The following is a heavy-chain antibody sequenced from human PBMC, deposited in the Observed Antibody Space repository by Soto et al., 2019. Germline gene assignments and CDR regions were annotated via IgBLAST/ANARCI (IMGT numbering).Heavy chain of an antibody. CDR1: GFTFSSYA. V-gene: IGHV3-23*01. J-gene: IGHJ1*01. D-gene: IGHD2-21*02. CDR3: AKDWPLIVVVTAIPQYFQH. Sequence: VGSLRLSCAASGFTFSSYAMSWVRQAPGKGLEWVSAISGSGGSTYYADSVKGRFTISRDNSKNTLYLQMNSLRAEDTAVYYCAKDWPLIVVVTAIPQYFQHWGQGTLVTVSS. CDR2: ISGSGGST.